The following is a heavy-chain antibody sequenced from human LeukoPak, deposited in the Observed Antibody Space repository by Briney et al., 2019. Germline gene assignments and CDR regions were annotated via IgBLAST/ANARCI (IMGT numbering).Heavy chain of an antibody. Sequence: SETLSLTCSVSIGSISSSKWWSWVRQSPVKGLEWIGEIYLYGTTNYNPSFTGRVTMSVDRSRNQFSLKLTSVTAADTAVYYCARQKWEQQGRDYYFNGLDVWGPGTTIIVSS. V-gene: IGHV4-4*02. D-gene: IGHD1/OR15-1a*01. J-gene: IGHJ6*02. CDR2: IYLYGTT. CDR1: IGSISSSKW. CDR3: ARQKWEQQGRDYYFNGLDV.